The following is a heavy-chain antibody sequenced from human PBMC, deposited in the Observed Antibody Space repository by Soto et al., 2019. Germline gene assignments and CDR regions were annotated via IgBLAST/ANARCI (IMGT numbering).Heavy chain of an antibody. CDR1: GGTFSSYA. CDR3: ARKVVVAATNYYYYGMDV. Sequence: SVKVSCKASGGTFSSYAISWVRQAPGQGLEWMGGIIPIFGTANYAQKFQGRVTITADESTSTAYMELSRLRSDDTAVYYCARKVVVAATNYYYYGMDVWGQGTTVTVSS. D-gene: IGHD2-15*01. CDR2: IIPIFGTA. J-gene: IGHJ6*02. V-gene: IGHV1-69*13.